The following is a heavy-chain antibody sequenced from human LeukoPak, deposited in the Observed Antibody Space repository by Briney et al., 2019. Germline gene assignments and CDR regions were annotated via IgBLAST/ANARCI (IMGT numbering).Heavy chain of an antibody. CDR1: GFTSNNAW. J-gene: IGHJ4*02. CDR3: TAESSYEGLFDY. CDR2: IKSKTDGGTT. V-gene: IGHV3-15*01. Sequence: GGSLRLSCAASGFTSNNAWMSWVRQAPGKVLEWVGRIKSKTDGGTTDYAAPVKGRFTISRDDSNNTLYLQMNSLKTEDTAVYYCTAESSYEGLFDYWGQGTLVTVSS. D-gene: IGHD5-12*01.